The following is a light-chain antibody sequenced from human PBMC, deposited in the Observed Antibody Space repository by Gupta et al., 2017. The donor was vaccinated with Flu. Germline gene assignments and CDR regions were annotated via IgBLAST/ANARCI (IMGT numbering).Light chain of an antibody. J-gene: IGKJ3*01. CDR2: DAS. Sequence: GDRVTITCRASQSIAASLNWYQQRPGTVPSLLVYDASTLQTGVPSRFSGSRSGTDFTLTISSLQPEDFATYYCQQTYNTPFTFGPGTKVDMK. CDR1: QSIAAS. CDR3: QQTYNTPFT. V-gene: IGKV1-39*01.